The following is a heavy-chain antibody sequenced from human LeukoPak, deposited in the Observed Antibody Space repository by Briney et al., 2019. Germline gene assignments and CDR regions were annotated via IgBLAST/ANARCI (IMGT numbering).Heavy chain of an antibody. J-gene: IGHJ4*02. CDR3: ARHSGRRYDGIDRASDY. Sequence: PGGSLRLSCAASGFTFSSYEMKWVRQAPGKGLEWVSHISRGGTTIYYADSVKGRFTVSRDNAKNSLFLQMYSLRVEDTAVYYCARHSGRRYDGIDRASDYWGQGTLVTVSS. D-gene: IGHD1-1*01. V-gene: IGHV3-48*03. CDR2: ISRGGTTI. CDR1: GFTFSSYE.